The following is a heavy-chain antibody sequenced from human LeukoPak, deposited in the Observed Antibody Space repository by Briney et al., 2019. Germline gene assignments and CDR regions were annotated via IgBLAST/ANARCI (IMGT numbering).Heavy chain of an antibody. V-gene: IGHV3-23*01. CDR2: ISGSGGST. CDR1: GFTFSSYA. CDR3: AKLTAHRNPMVRGGVPPL. D-gene: IGHD3-10*01. Sequence: PGGSLRLSCAASGFTFSSYAMSWVRQAPGKGLEWVSAISGSGGSTYYADSVKGRFTISRDNSKNTLYLQMNSLRAEDTAVYYCAKLTAHRNPMVRGGVPPLWGQGTLVTVSS. J-gene: IGHJ4*02.